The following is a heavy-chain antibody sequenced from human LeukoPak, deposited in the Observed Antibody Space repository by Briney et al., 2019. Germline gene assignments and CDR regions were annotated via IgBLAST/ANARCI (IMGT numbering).Heavy chain of an antibody. D-gene: IGHD1-26*01. CDR3: ARETYILGAQPLDY. J-gene: IGHJ4*02. CDR2: ISSSSSYI. Sequence: PGGSLRLSCAASGFTFSSYSMNWVRQAPGKGLEWVSSISSSSSYIYYADSVKGRFTISRDNAKNSLYLQMNSLRAEDTAVYYCARETYILGAQPLDYWGQGTLVTVSS. V-gene: IGHV3-21*01. CDR1: GFTFSSYS.